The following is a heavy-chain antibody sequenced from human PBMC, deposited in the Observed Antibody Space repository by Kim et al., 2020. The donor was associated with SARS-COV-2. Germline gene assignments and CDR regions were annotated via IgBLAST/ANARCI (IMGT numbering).Heavy chain of an antibody. CDR1: GFTFSTYA. CDR2: ILGSGDST. V-gene: IGHV3-23*01. D-gene: IGHD3-22*01. J-gene: IGHJ6*02. Sequence: GGSLRLSCAASGFTFSTYAMNWVRQAPGKGLEWVSGILGSGDSTYYADPVKGRFTISRDNFKNTLHLQMNSLRAEDTAVYYCATDPSSGRDGYYDNYVMDVWGQGTTVTVSS. CDR3: ATDPSSGRDGYYDNYVMDV.